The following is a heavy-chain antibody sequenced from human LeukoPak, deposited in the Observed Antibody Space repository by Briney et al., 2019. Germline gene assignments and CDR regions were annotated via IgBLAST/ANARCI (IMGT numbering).Heavy chain of an antibody. CDR3: ARGPMVRGAYGMDV. V-gene: IGHV3-74*01. J-gene: IGHJ6*02. CDR1: GFTFSSSW. Sequence: GGSLRLSCAASGFTFSSSWMPWVRQAPGKGLLWVSRINTDGSSISYADSVKGRFTISRDNAENTLYLQMNSLRAEDTAVYYCARGPMVRGAYGMDVWGQGTTVTVSS. D-gene: IGHD3-10*01. CDR2: INTDGSSI.